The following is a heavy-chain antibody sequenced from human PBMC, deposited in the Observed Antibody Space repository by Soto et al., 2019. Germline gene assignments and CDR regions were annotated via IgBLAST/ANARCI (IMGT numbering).Heavy chain of an antibody. D-gene: IGHD3-22*01. CDR1: GFTFSSYG. Sequence: QVQLVESGGGVVQPGRSLRLSCAASGFTFSSYGMHWVRQAPGKGLEWVAVISYDGSNKYYADSVKGRFTISRDNSKNTLYLQMNSLRAEDTAVYYCAKGPKSGLYYYDSSGPLAFDIWGQGTMVTVSS. J-gene: IGHJ3*02. CDR3: AKGPKSGLYYYDSSGPLAFDI. V-gene: IGHV3-30*18. CDR2: ISYDGSNK.